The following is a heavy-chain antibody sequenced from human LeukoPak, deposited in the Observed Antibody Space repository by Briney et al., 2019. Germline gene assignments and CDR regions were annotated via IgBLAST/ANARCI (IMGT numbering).Heavy chain of an antibody. J-gene: IGHJ4*02. V-gene: IGHV4-30-2*01. CDR1: GGSFSGYY. D-gene: IGHD3-10*01. CDR3: ASSYGSGSYYQFDY. CDR2: IYHSGST. Sequence: SETLSLTCAVYGGSFSGYYWSWIRQPPGKGLEWIGYIYHSGSTYYNPSLKSRVTISVDRSKNQFSLKLSSVTAADTAVYYCASSYGSGSYYQFDYWGQGTLVTVSS.